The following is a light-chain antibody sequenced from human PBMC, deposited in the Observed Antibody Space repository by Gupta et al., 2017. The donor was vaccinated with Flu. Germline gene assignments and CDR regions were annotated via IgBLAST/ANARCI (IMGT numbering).Light chain of an antibody. J-gene: IGLJ1*01. CDR1: SSNIGSNA. CDR3: AAWDDSLNGHYV. CDR2: GND. Sequence: QSVLAQPPSASGTPGQRVTISCSGSSSNIGSNAVNWYQQVPGTVPKLLIYGNDRRPSGVPDRFSGSKSGTSASLAIGGLQSEDEADYYCAAWDDSLNGHYVFGTGTKVTAL. V-gene: IGLV1-44*01.